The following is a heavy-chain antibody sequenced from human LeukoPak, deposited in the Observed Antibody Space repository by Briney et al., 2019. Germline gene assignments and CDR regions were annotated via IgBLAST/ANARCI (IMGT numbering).Heavy chain of an antibody. CDR2: IRYDGSNK. D-gene: IGHD6-13*01. CDR1: GFTFSSYG. CDR3: AKDKSGYSSTFDI. J-gene: IGHJ3*02. Sequence: GGSLRLSCAASGFTFSSYGVHWVRQAPGKGLEWVAFIRYDGSNKYYADSVKGRFTISRDNSKNTLYLQMNSLRAEDTSVYYCAKDKSGYSSTFDIWGQGTMVTVSS. V-gene: IGHV3-30*02.